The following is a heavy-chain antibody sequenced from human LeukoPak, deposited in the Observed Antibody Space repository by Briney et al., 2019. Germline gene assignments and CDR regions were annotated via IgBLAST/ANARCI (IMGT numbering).Heavy chain of an antibody. J-gene: IGHJ4*02. CDR2: IIPIFGTA. CDR3: AREYDFWSGYPLVPFDY. V-gene: IGHV1-69*13. Sequence: GASVKVYCKASEDTISSYAISWVREIPAQGHEWMRGIIPIFGTANYAQKFQGRVTITADESTSTAYMELSSLRSEDTAVYYCAREYDFWSGYPLVPFDYWGQGTLVTVSS. CDR1: EDTISSYA. D-gene: IGHD3-3*01.